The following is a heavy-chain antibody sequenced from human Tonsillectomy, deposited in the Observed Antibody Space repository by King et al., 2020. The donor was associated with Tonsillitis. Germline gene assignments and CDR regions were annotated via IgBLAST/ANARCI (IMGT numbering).Heavy chain of an antibody. D-gene: IGHD2/OR15-2a*01. CDR1: GFTFSRHG. J-gene: IGHJ6*03. CDR3: ARRNSRTGYYYYMAV. V-gene: IGHV3-33*08. CDR2: VWATESKK. Sequence: VQLVESGGGVVQPGKSLRLSCAASGFTFSRHGLHWVRQAPGQGLAWVAVVWATESKKYYSDSCKGRFTVARDNSKNTLSLQMNSLRVEDTAIYSCARRNSRTGYYYYMAVWGKGTTVTVSS.